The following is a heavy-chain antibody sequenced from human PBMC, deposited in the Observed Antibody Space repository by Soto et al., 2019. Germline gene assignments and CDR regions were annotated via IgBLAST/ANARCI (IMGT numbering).Heavy chain of an antibody. CDR2: VDPRDGST. J-gene: IGHJ4*02. Sequence: QVQLVQSGAEMKRPGASVILSCKASGYIFTTYSIHWVRQTAGQGLEGMAKVDPRDGSTGYAQKFRARVSMAWDTSTGTVSMEVSSLTSDDTATYYCARVRSSGREFDYWGQGTQVTVSS. D-gene: IGHD6-25*01. V-gene: IGHV1-46*01. CDR1: GYIFTTYS. CDR3: ARVRSSGREFDY.